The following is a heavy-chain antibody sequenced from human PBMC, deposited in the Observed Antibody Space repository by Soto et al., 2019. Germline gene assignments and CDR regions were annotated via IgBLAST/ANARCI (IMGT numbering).Heavy chain of an antibody. V-gene: IGHV4-59*13. Sequence: SNTSSLISTISGGSFGTNYWSWIRQAPGKGLEWIGYTYYTGSTKYNPSLKSRATISVDTSNNQFSLTLNSAAAADTAVYYCATDSAVCGCFDAWGQGTLVTVS. CDR3: ATDSAVCGCFDA. CDR2: TYYTGST. CDR1: GGSFGTNY. D-gene: IGHD2-21*01. J-gene: IGHJ5*02.